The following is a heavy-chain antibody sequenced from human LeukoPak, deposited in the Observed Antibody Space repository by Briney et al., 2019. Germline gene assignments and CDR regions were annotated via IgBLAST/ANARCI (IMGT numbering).Heavy chain of an antibody. J-gene: IGHJ4*02. D-gene: IGHD3-10*01. V-gene: IGHV3-23*01. CDR2: ISGGTT. Sequence: PGGSLRLSCAASGFTISTYGMSWVRQAPGKGLEWVSSISGGTTYYADSVKGRFTISRDNSKNTVSLQMNSLRAEDPDCAKSVYDSGDYWGQGTLVTVSS. CDR3: VYDSGDY. CDR1: GFTISTYG.